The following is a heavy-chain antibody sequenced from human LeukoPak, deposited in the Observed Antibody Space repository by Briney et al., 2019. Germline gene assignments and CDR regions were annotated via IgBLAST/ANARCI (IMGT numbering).Heavy chain of an antibody. J-gene: IGHJ4*02. D-gene: IGHD5-24*01. CDR2: ISSSSSYI. CDR3: VRDRRSAGCFDY. CDR1: GFTFNSYN. Sequence: GGSLRLSCAASGFTFNSYNMNWVRQAPGKGLEWVSYISSSSSYIWYADSVKGRFTISRDNAKNSPYLQMNSLRAEDTAVYYCVRDRRSAGCFDYWGKGNVDPVSS. V-gene: IGHV3-21*01.